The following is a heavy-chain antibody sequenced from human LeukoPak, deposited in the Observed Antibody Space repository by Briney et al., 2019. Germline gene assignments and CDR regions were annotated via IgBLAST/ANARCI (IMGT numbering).Heavy chain of an antibody. Sequence: PSQTLSLTCTASGGSISSGSYYWSWIRKPAGKGLEWIGRIYTSGSTNYNPSLKSRVTISVDTSKNQFSLKLSSVTAADTAVYYCARSVIVVVPAAPENDAFDIWGQGTMVTVSS. CDR2: IYTSGST. D-gene: IGHD2-2*01. J-gene: IGHJ3*02. CDR3: ARSVIVVVPAAPENDAFDI. CDR1: GGSISSGSYY. V-gene: IGHV4-61*02.